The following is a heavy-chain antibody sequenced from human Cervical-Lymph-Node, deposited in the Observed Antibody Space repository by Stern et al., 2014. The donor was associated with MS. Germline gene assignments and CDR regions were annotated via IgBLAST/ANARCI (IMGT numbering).Heavy chain of an antibody. D-gene: IGHD2-21*01. CDR2: IIPIFGTA. J-gene: IGHJ4*02. Sequence: QDQLVQSGAEVKKPGSSVKVSCKASGGTFSSYAISWVRQAPGQGLEWMGGIIPIFGTANYAQKFQGRVTITADESTSTAYMELSSLRSEDTAVYYCARDLGEGTYCGGDCYDYWGQGTLVTVSS. CDR3: ARDLGEGTYCGGDCYDY. CDR1: GGTFSSYA. V-gene: IGHV1-69*12.